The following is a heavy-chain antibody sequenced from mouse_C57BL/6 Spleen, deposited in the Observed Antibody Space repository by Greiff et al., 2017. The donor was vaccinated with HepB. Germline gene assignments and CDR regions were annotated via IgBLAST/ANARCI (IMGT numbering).Heavy chain of an antibody. CDR2: IDPETGGT. CDR3: TRSGDYYGSSWYFDV. Sequence: VKLQQSGAELVRPGASVTLSCKASGYTFTDYEMHWVKQTPVHGLEWIGAIDPETGGTAYNQKFKGKAILTADKSSSTAYMELRSLTSEDSAVYYCTRSGDYYGSSWYFDVWGTGTTVTVSS. CDR1: GYTFTDYE. D-gene: IGHD1-1*01. V-gene: IGHV1-15*01. J-gene: IGHJ1*03.